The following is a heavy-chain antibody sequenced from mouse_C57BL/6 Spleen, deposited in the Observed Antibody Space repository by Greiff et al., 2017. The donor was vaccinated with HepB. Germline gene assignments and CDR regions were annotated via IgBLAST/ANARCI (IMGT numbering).Heavy chain of an antibody. J-gene: IGHJ1*03. Sequence: EVKLVESGGGLVKPGGSLKLSCAASGFTFSSYAMSWVRQTPEKRLEWVATISDGGSYTYYPDNVQGRFTISRDNAKNNLYLQMSHLKSEDTAMYYCARPLITTVVPSWYFDVWGTGTTVTVSS. D-gene: IGHD1-1*01. CDR2: ISDGGSYT. CDR1: GFTFSSYA. CDR3: ARPLITTVVPSWYFDV. V-gene: IGHV5-4*03.